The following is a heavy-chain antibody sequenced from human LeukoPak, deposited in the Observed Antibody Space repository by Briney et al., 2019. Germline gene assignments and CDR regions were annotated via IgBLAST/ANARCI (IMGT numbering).Heavy chain of an antibody. V-gene: IGHV3-53*01. CDR2: LYAGGTT. J-gene: IGHJ4*02. CDR3: ARGYDYGDYVGDFDY. Sequence: GGSLRLSCAASGFLVSTNYMTWVRQAPGKGLEWVSVLYAGGTTYYADSVKGRFTISRDNSKNTLYLQMNSLRAEDTAVYYCARGYDYGDYVGDFDYWGQGTLVTVSS. CDR1: GFLVSTNY. D-gene: IGHD4-17*01.